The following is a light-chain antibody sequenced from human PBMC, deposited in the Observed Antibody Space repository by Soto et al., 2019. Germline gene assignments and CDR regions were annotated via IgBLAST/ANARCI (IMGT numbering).Light chain of an antibody. V-gene: IGKV1-17*03. Sequence: DIQMTQSPSAMSASVGDRVTITCRASQSIANSLAWFQRKPGKVPERLIYDASRLQSGVPSRFSGSGSGTEFTLTISSLQPEDFATYYCLQHFSYSWTFGQGTKVEIK. CDR3: LQHFSYSWT. J-gene: IGKJ1*01. CDR1: QSIANS. CDR2: DAS.